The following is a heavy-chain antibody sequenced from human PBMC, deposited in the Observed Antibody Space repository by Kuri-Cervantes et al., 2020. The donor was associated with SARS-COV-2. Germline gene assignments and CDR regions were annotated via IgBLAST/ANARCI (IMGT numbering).Heavy chain of an antibody. CDR3: ARGGGYCGGDCYDFDY. V-gene: IGHV3-23*01. CDR1: GFTFSSYA. Sequence: GESLKISCAASGFTFSSYAMSWVRQAPGKGLEWVSAISGSGGSTYYADSVKGRFTISRGNSKNSLYLQMNSLRAEDTAVYNCARGGGYCGGDCYDFDYWGQGTLVTVSS. D-gene: IGHD2-21*02. CDR2: ISGSGGST. J-gene: IGHJ4*02.